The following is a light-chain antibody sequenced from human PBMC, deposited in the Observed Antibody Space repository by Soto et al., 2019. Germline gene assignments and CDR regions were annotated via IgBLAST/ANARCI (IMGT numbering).Light chain of an antibody. Sequence: QSALTQPASVSGSPGQSITISCTGTSVGGYNYVSWYQQHPGKAPKLMIYEVSNRPSGVSNRFSGSKSGNTASLTISGLQAEDEADYYCSSYTSSSTLHRVFGGGTKLTVL. V-gene: IGLV2-14*01. CDR3: SSYTSSSTLHRV. J-gene: IGLJ3*02. CDR1: SVGGYNY. CDR2: EVS.